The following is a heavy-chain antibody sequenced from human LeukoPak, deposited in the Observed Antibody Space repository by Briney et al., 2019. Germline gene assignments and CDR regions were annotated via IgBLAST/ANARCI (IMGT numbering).Heavy chain of an antibody. J-gene: IGHJ4*02. Sequence: PSETLSLTCTVSGGSISSYYWTWIRQPPGKGLEWIGYIYYSGSTNYNPSLKGRVTISVDTSKNQFSLKLSSETAADTAVYYCARVTGYMIEDYFDYWGQGTLVTVSS. CDR1: GGSISSYY. CDR3: ARVTGYMIEDYFDY. CDR2: IYYSGST. D-gene: IGHD3-22*01. V-gene: IGHV4-59*08.